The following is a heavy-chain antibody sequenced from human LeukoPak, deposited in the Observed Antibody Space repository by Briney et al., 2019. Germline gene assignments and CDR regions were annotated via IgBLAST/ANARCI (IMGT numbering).Heavy chain of an antibody. V-gene: IGHV1-69*05. CDR1: GGTFCTHA. Sequence: SVKVSCKAYGGTFCTHAMSWVRQAPGQRLEGMGGIIPIFSSPNYAQNFQGRVTITTDESSTTAYMELGSLRSEDTAVYYCARALEDCTSSSCYSTLRYWGQGTLVTVYS. D-gene: IGHD2-2*01. J-gene: IGHJ4*02. CDR2: IIPIFSSP. CDR3: ARALEDCTSSSCYSTLRY.